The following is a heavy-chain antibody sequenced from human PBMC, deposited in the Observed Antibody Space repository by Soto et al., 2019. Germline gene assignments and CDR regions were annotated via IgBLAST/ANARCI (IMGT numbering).Heavy chain of an antibody. CDR1: GFTFTSHW. CDR2: INGDGTSI. Sequence: EVQLVESGGGLVQPGGSLRLSCAASGFTFTSHWMHWVRQAPGKGPVWVSRINGDGTSISYADSVKGRFTISRDNAKNTLYLQINSLRAEDTAVYYCAREIIELMGAIRWFDPWGQGTLVTVSS. D-gene: IGHD2-8*01. J-gene: IGHJ5*02. CDR3: AREIIELMGAIRWFDP. V-gene: IGHV3-74*01.